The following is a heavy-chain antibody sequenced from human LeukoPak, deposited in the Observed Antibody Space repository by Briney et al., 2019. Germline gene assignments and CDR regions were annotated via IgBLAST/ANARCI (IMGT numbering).Heavy chain of an antibody. Sequence: SETLSLTCTVSGGSISSYWSWIRQPPGKGLEWIAYMYYSGSTNSNPSLGSRVTMSVDTSKNYFSLRLSSVTAADTAVYYCARDFYASGFYFWFDPWGQGMLVTVSS. J-gene: IGHJ5*02. D-gene: IGHD2/OR15-2a*01. CDR1: GGSISSY. V-gene: IGHV4-59*12. CDR2: MYYSGST. CDR3: ARDFYASGFYFWFDP.